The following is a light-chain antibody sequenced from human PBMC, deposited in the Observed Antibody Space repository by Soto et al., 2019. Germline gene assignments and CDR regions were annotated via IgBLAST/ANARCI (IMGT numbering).Light chain of an antibody. CDR2: DVS. J-gene: IGLJ2*01. Sequence: QSALTQPASVSGSPGQSITISCTGTSSDVGGYNYVSWYQQHPGKAPKLMIYDVSNRPSGVSNRFSGSKSGNTAFLTISGLQAEDEGDYYCSSYTSSSTPYVVFGGGTQLTVL. V-gene: IGLV2-14*01. CDR1: SSDVGGYNY. CDR3: SSYTSSSTPYVV.